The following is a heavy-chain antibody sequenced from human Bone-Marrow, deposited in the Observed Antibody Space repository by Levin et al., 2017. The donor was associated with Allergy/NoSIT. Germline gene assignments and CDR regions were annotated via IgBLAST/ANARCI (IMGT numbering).Heavy chain of an antibody. CDR3: AKGTTVYFYYNGMDA. Sequence: QSSETLSLTCVASGFTFNAYAMNWVRRAPGKGLEWVSAMSGTTGSHYYADSVKGRFTISRDSSKNTLFLQMDSLRVEDTATYYCAKGTTVYFYYNGMDAWGQGTTVTVFS. CDR1: GFTFNAYA. J-gene: IGHJ6*02. CDR2: MSGTTGSH. V-gene: IGHV3-23*01. D-gene: IGHD2/OR15-2a*01.